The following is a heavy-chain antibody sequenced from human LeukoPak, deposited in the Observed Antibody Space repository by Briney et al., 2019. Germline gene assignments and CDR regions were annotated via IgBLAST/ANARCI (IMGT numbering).Heavy chain of an antibody. Sequence: ASVKVSCKASGYTFTAYYIHWVRQAPGQGLEWMGWISAYNGNANYAQKLQGRVTMTTDTSTSTAYMELRSLRSDDTAVYYCARDRYYYDSSGYYDNNWFDPWGQGTLVTVSS. J-gene: IGHJ5*02. V-gene: IGHV1-18*01. D-gene: IGHD3-22*01. CDR3: ARDRYYYDSSGYYDNNWFDP. CDR2: ISAYNGNA. CDR1: GYTFTAYY.